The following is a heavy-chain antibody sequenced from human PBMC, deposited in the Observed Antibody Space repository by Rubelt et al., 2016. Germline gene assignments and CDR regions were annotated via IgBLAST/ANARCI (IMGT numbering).Heavy chain of an antibody. Sequence: QVQLQESGPGLVKPSGTLSLTCVVSGGSISSSDWWSWVRQPPGKGLEWIANLYTTGNTDYNPSLKSRVTMSVDTSKNRFALKLTSVTAADTAAYYCATGLQAQRSFDYWGQGTLVTVSS. CDR2: LYTTGNT. D-gene: IGHD3-16*01. CDR1: GGSISSSDW. V-gene: IGHV4-4*02. J-gene: IGHJ4*02. CDR3: ATGLQAQRSFDY.